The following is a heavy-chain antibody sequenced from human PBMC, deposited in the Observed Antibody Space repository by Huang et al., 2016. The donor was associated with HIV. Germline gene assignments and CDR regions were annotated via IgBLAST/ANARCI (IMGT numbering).Heavy chain of an antibody. J-gene: IGHJ2*01. CDR3: ARASGRIQLPGGYFDL. D-gene: IGHD1-1*01. CDR2: FGTT. V-gene: IGHV1-69*01. Sequence: QVQLVQSAAEVKKPGSSVKVSCEASGGTFSSYAIFGTTNYTQKFQGRVTITADESSSTAYMERRSLRSEDTAVYYCARASGRIQLPGGYFDLWGRGTLVTVSS. CDR1: GGTFSSYA.